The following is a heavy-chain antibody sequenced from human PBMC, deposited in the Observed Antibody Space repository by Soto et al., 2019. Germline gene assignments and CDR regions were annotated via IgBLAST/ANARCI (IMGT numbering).Heavy chain of an antibody. D-gene: IGHD3-10*01. CDR2: IIPIFGTA. CDR3: ARDLRDYYGSGSYYNGWFDP. CDR1: GGTFSSYA. V-gene: IGHV1-69*12. J-gene: IGHJ5*02. Sequence: QVQLVQSGAEVKKPGSSVKVSCKASGGTFSSYAISWVRQAPGQGLEWMGGIIPIFGTANYAQKFQGRVTITADESTSTAYMELRSLRSEDTAVYSCARDLRDYYGSGSYYNGWFDPWGQGTLVTVSS.